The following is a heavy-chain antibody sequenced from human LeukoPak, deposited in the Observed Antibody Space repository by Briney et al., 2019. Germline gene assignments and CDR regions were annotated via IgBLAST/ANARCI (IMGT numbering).Heavy chain of an antibody. D-gene: IGHD1-20*01. CDR1: GYTFIRYY. CDR3: ARDRRITGSYRY. J-gene: IGHJ4*02. CDR2: INPSGGST. V-gene: IGHV1-46*01. Sequence: ASVKVSCKASGYTFIRYYMHWVRQAPGQGLEWMGIINPSGGSTSYAQKFQGRVTMTRDTSTSTVYMELSRLRSEDTAVYYCARDRRITGSYRYWGQGTLVTVSS.